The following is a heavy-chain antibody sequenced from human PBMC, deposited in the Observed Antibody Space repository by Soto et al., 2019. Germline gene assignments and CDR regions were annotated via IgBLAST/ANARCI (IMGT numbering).Heavy chain of an antibody. CDR2: ISATGST. V-gene: IGHV3-23*01. D-gene: IGHD6-19*01. CDR3: AKGANKWAVAQRGYFDY. J-gene: IGHJ4*02. Sequence: EVQVLDSGGGLVQPGGSQRLSCEASGFTFSNYAMSWVRQAPGKGLEWVSTISATGSTLYADSVKGRFTISRDNSKNTVDLQMNFLRAEDTAVDYCAKGANKWAVAQRGYFDYWGQGTLVTVSS. CDR1: GFTFSNYA.